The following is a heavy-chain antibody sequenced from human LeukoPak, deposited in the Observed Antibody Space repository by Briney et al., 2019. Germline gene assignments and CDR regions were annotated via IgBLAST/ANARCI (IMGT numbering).Heavy chain of an antibody. Sequence: SETLSLTWTVSGGSISSYYWSWIRQPPGKGLEWIGYIYYSGSTNYNPSLKSRVTISVDTSKNQFSLKLSSVTAADTAVYYCARDEVTGNYFDYWGQGTLVTVSS. CDR1: GGSISSYY. V-gene: IGHV4-59*01. J-gene: IGHJ4*02. CDR3: ARDEVTGNYFDY. CDR2: IYYSGST.